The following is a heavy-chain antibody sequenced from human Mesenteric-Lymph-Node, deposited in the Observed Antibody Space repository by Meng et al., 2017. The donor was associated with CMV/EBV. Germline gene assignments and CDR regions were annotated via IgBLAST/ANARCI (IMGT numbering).Heavy chain of an antibody. CDR3: VRVAKYTSSWYTYWYFDL. CDR1: GFTFSSYS. CDR2: ISSSSSYI. V-gene: IGHV3-21*01. Sequence: GESLKISCAASGFTFSSYSMNWVRQAPGKGLEWVSSISSSSSYIYYADSVKGRFTISRDNAKNTLYLQMNSLRAEDTAVYYCVRVAKYTSSWYTYWYFDLWGLGTLVTVSS. J-gene: IGHJ2*01. D-gene: IGHD6-13*01.